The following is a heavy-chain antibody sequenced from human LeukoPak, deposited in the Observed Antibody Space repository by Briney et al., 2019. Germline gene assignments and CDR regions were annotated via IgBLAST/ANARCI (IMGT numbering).Heavy chain of an antibody. J-gene: IGHJ6*02. CDR3: ALKGVYFDWLIMDV. CDR1: GYTFTSYG. V-gene: IGHV1-18*01. D-gene: IGHD3-9*01. CDR2: INVYNGNT. Sequence: ASVKVSCKASGYTFTSYGISWVRQAPGQGLEWMGWINVYNGNTDYAQKLQGRVTMTIDTSTSTAYMELRSLRSDDTAVYYCALKGVYFDWLIMDVWGQGTTVTVSS.